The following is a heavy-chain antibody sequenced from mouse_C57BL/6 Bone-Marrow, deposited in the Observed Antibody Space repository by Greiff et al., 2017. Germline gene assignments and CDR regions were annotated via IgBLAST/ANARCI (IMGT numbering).Heavy chain of an antibody. D-gene: IGHD1-1*01. CDR3: ARGVATVVATWDWYFDV. CDR2: IDPNSGGT. Sequence: VQLQQPGAELVKPGASVKLSCKASGYTFTSYWMHWVKQRPGRGLEWIGRIDPNSGGTKYNEKFKSKATLTVDKPSSTAYMQLSSLTSEDSAVYYCARGVATVVATWDWYFDVWGTGTTVTVSS. J-gene: IGHJ1*03. V-gene: IGHV1-72*01. CDR1: GYTFTSYW.